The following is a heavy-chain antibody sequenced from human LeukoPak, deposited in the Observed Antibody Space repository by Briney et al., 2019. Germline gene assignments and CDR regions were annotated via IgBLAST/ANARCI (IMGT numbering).Heavy chain of an antibody. CDR2: SRNEAHSYST. D-gene: IGHD3-10*01. CDR3: VAMIRGVGY. CDR1: GFTFRSYW. Sequence: PGGSLRLSCAPSGFTFRSYWMHWVRQAPGKGLEWVGRSRNEAHSYSTDFAASVRGRASLSRDDSSNSLYLRMNSLRTDDTAVYYCVAMIRGVGYWGQGTLVTVSS. J-gene: IGHJ4*02. V-gene: IGHV3-72*01.